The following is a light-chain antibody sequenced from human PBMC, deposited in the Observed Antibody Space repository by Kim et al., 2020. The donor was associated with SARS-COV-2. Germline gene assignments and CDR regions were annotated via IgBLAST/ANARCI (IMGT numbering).Light chain of an antibody. CDR2: EVS. J-gene: IGLJ3*02. CDR1: SSDVGGYNY. CDR3: SSYAGSNSLL. Sequence: GQSVPTSCTGTSSDVGGYNYGSWYQQHPGKAPKLMIYEVSQRPSGVPDRFSGSKSGNTASLTVSGLQAEDEADYYCSSYAGSNSLLFGGGTQLTVL. V-gene: IGLV2-8*01.